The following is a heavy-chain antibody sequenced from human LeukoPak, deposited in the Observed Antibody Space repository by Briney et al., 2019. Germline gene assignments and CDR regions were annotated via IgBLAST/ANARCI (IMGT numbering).Heavy chain of an antibody. J-gene: IGHJ3*01. D-gene: IGHD6-13*01. CDR2: IKSKTDGGTT. CDR1: GFTFSNAW. Sequence: GGSLRLPCAASGFTFSNAWMSWVRQAPGKGLEWVGRIKSKTDGGTTDYAAPVKGRFTISRDDSKNTLYLQMNSLKTEDTAVYYCTTAYSSSWYAFDVWGQGTMVTVSS. CDR3: TTAYSSSWYAFDV. V-gene: IGHV3-15*01.